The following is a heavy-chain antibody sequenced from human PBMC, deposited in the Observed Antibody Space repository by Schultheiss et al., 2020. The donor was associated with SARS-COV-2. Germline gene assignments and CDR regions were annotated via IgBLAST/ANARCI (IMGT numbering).Heavy chain of an antibody. CDR3: ARDRGTAAAGTHVFDI. V-gene: IGHV3-48*01. D-gene: IGHD6-13*01. CDR1: GFTFSSYS. Sequence: GGSLRLSCAASGFTFSSYSMNWVRQAPGEGLEWFSYISRGSDTIYYADSVKGRFTISRDNAKNSLYLQMNSLKVEDTAVYYCARDRGTAAAGTHVFDIWGQGTMVTVSS. J-gene: IGHJ3*02. CDR2: ISRGSDTI.